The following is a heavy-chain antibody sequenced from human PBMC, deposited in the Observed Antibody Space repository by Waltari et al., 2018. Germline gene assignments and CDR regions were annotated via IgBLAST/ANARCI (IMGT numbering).Heavy chain of an antibody. J-gene: IGHJ4*02. Sequence: QVQLVQSGAEVKKPGASVKVSCKASGYTFTSYAMHWVRQAPGQRLEWMGWINAGNGNTKYSQKFQGRVTSTRDTSASTAYMELGSLRSEDTAVYYCASYYGSGSYGVGDWGQGTLVTVSS. CDR3: ASYYGSGSYGVGD. CDR1: GYTFTSYA. D-gene: IGHD3-10*01. CDR2: INAGNGNT. V-gene: IGHV1-3*01.